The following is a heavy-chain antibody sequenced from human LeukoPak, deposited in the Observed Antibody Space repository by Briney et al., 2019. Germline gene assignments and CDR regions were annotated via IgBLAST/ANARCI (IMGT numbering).Heavy chain of an antibody. CDR3: ASVVPAAIYAFDI. Sequence: SGTLSLTCAVYGGSFSGYYWSWIRQPPGKGLEWIGEINHSGSTNYNPSLKSRVTISVDTSKNQFSLKLSSVTAADTAVYYCASVVPAAIYAFDIWGQGTMVTVSS. J-gene: IGHJ3*02. D-gene: IGHD2-2*01. CDR1: GGSFSGYY. CDR2: INHSGST. V-gene: IGHV4-34*01.